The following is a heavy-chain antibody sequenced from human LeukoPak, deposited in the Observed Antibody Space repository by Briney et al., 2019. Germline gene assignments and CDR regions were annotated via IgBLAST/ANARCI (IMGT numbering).Heavy chain of an antibody. CDR1: GFTFSNYG. Sequence: GRSLRLSCAASGFTFSNYGMHWVRQAPGKGLEWVALIWYDGSNKYYADSVQGRFIISRDNSKNTLYLQMNSLRAEDTAVYYCAREMGLDIVATFGYWGQGTLVTVSS. CDR2: IWYDGSNK. CDR3: AREMGLDIVATFGY. D-gene: IGHD5-12*01. V-gene: IGHV3-33*01. J-gene: IGHJ4*02.